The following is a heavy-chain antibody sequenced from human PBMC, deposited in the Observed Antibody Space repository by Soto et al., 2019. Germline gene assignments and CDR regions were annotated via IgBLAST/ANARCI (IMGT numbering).Heavy chain of an antibody. J-gene: IGHJ4*02. D-gene: IGHD1-7*01. V-gene: IGHV1-18*04. CDR1: GYKFTEYG. Sequence: SVKGSCKGSGYKFTEYGVNWVRQAPGEGPEWMGWISPYIANTSYAENFQGRVSMTTDTFTTTAYMELRGLRSDDTAVYYCARGGTRPYWGQGTLVTVYS. CDR3: ARGGTRPY. CDR2: ISPYIANT.